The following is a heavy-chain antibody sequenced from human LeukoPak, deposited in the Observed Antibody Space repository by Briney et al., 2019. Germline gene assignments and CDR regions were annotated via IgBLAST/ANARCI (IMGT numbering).Heavy chain of an antibody. V-gene: IGHV4-38-2*01. J-gene: IGHJ4*02. Sequence: PSETLSLTCAVSGYSISSGYYWGWIRQPPGKGLEWIGSIYHSGSTYYNPSLESRVTISVDTSKNQFSLKLSSVTAADTAVYYCASEGPCGGDCYHDYWGQGTLVTVSS. CDR1: GYSISSGYY. CDR3: ASEGPCGGDCYHDY. D-gene: IGHD2-21*01. CDR2: IYHSGST.